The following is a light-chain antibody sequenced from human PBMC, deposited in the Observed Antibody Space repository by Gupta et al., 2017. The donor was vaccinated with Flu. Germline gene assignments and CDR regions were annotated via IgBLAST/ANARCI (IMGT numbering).Light chain of an antibody. J-gene: IGKJ4*01. CDR3: QKQYLPSPLT. CDR2: LAS. CDR1: QSVLYSSNNKNY. V-gene: IGKV4-1*01. Sequence: MVTPHPDSLAVSLGERATSNCKSRQSVLYSSNNKNYLAWYQQKLGQHPKLLIYLASTRESGVPDRSSSSGSGTAYTPIISSLEAEDVAVDYCQKQYLPSPLTFGEGTKVEIK.